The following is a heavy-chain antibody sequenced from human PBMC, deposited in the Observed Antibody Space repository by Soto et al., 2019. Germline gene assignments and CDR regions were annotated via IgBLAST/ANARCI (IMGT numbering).Heavy chain of an antibody. CDR3: ARDDDYEAKALDY. CDR1: GFTFSRYG. J-gene: IGHJ4*02. D-gene: IGHD3-22*01. Sequence: QVQLVESGGGVVQPGTSLRLSCAASGFTFSRYGMHWVRQSPGKGLEWVAVIWSDGSKKYYVDSVKGRFTISRDNSKNTLDLQMNSLRAEDTAVYYCARDDDYEAKALDYWGQGTLVTVSS. V-gene: IGHV3-33*01. CDR2: IWSDGSKK.